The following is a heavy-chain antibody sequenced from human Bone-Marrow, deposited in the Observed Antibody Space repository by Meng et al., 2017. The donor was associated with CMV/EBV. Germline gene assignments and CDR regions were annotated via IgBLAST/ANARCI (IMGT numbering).Heavy chain of an antibody. D-gene: IGHD3-3*01. CDR2: ISGTATDT. J-gene: IGHJ6*02. CDR3: ARDPKKYYDFWSGYYPTGDGMDV. V-gene: IGHV3-23*01. Sequence: GESLKISCSASGFTFTNYAMNWVRQAPGKGLDWVSVISGTATDTFYADSVKGRFTISRDNSKNTVHLQMNSLRVEDTAVYYCARDPKKYYDFWSGYYPTGDGMDVWGQGTTVTVSS. CDR1: GFTFTNYA.